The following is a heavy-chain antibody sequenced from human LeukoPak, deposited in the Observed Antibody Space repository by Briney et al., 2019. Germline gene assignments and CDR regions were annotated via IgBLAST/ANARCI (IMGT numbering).Heavy chain of an antibody. Sequence: PSETLSLTCTVSGGSITSYYWSWIRQSPGKGLEWIGSVSKSGSTDYNPSLKSRVTISADTSKNQFSLKLSSVTAADTAVYYCARDDSSGYYFDYWGQGTLVTVSS. J-gene: IGHJ4*02. CDR1: GGSITSYY. V-gene: IGHV4-59*01. D-gene: IGHD3-22*01. CDR2: VSKSGST. CDR3: ARDDSSGYYFDY.